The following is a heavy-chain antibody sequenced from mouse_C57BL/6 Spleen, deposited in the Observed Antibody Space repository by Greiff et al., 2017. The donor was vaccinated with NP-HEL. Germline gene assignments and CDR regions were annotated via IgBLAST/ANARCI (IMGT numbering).Heavy chain of an antibody. CDR2: IYPGDGDT. J-gene: IGHJ4*01. CDR3: ARGGIYYGYVYAMDY. CDR1: GYAFSSYW. V-gene: IGHV1-80*01. Sequence: VKLMESGAELVKPGASVKISCKASGYAFSSYWMNWVKQRPGKGLEWIGQIYPGDGDTNYNGKFKGKATLTADKSSSTAYMQLSSLTSEDSAVYFCARGGIYYGYVYAMDYWGQGTSVTVSS. D-gene: IGHD2-2*01.